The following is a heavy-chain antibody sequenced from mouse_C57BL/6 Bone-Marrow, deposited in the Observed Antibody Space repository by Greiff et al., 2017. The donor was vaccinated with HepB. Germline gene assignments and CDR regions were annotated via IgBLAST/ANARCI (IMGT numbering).Heavy chain of an antibody. D-gene: IGHD3-3*01. CDR3: ARGGRGRAFYAMDY. V-gene: IGHV1-64*01. CDR2: IHPNSGST. CDR1: GYTFTSYW. J-gene: IGHJ4*01. Sequence: QVQLQQPGAELVKPGASVKLSCKASGYTFTSYWMHWVKQRPGQGLEWIGMIHPNSGSTNYNEKLKSKATLTVDKSSSTAYMQLSSLTSEDSAVYYCARGGRGRAFYAMDYWGQGTSVTVSS.